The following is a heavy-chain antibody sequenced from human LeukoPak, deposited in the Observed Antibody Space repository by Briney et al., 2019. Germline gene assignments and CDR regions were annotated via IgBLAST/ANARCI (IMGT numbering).Heavy chain of an antibody. J-gene: IGHJ4*02. CDR3: ARHDGSSWYGYFDY. Sequence: PSETLSLTCTVSGGSISSSSYYWGWIRQPPGKGLEWIGSIYYSGSTYYNPPLKSRVTISVDTSKNQFSLKLSSVTAADTAVYYCARHDGSSWYGYFDYWGQGTLVTVSS. D-gene: IGHD6-13*01. V-gene: IGHV4-39*01. CDR2: IYYSGST. CDR1: GGSISSSSYY.